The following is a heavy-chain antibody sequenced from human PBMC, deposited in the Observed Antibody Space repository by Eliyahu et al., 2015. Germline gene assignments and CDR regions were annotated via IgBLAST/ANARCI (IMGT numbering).Heavy chain of an antibody. CDR2: INPNSGGT. CDR1: GYXFTGXY. J-gene: IGHJ4*02. Sequence: QVQLVQSGAEXKKPGASVKVSXXXSGYXFTGXYXHWVRQAPGQGLEWMGRINPNSGGTNYAQKFQGRVTMTRDTSISTAYMELSRLRSDDTAVYYCARVGYSYPWDYWGQGTLVTVSS. CDR3: ARVGYSYPWDY. D-gene: IGHD5-18*01. V-gene: IGHV1-2*06.